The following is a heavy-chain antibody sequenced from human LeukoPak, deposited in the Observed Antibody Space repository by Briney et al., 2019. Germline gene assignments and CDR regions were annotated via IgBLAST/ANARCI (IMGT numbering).Heavy chain of an antibody. CDR2: ISGSGGST. Sequence: GGSLRLSCAASGFTFSSYAMSWVRQAPGKGLEWVSAISGSGGSTYYADSVKGRFTISRDNSRNTLYLQMKSLRAEDTAVYYCARGKTSQNIVTRKTYNWFDPWGREPWSPSPQ. J-gene: IGHJ5*02. V-gene: IGHV3-23*01. CDR3: ARGKTSQNIVTRKTYNWFDP. CDR1: GFTFSSYA. D-gene: IGHD2/OR15-2a*01.